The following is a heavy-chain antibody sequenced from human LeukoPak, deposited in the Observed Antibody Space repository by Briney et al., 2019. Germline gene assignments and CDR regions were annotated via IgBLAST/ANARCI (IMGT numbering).Heavy chain of an antibody. V-gene: IGHV1-46*01. CDR3: ARDLCGGDCYSVDVFDI. CDR2: INPSGGST. CDR1: GYTFTSDY. Sequence: ASVKVSCKASGYTFTSDYIHWVRQAPGQGLEWMGMINPSGGSTSYAQKFQGRLTMTRDTSTTTVYMGLSSLRFEDTAVYYCARDLCGGDCYSVDVFDIWGQGTMVTVSS. J-gene: IGHJ3*02. D-gene: IGHD2-21*02.